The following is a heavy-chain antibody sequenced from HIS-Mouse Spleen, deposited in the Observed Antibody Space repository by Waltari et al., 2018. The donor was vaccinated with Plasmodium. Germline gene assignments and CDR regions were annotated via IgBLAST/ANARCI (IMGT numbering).Heavy chain of an antibody. J-gene: IGHJ2*01. D-gene: IGHD6-13*01. CDR1: GFTFSSYW. CDR2: IKQDGSEK. Sequence: EVQLVESGGGLVQPGGSLRLPCAASGFTFSSYWMSCVRQAPGKGREWVANIKQDGSEKYYVDSVKGRFTISRDNAKNSLYLQMNSLRAEDTAVYYCASSWYWYFDLWGRGTLVTVSS. CDR3: ASSWYWYFDL. V-gene: IGHV3-7*01.